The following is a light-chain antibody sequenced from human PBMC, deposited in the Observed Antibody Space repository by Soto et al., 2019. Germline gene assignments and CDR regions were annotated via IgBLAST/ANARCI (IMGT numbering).Light chain of an antibody. Sequence: DIQMTQSPSSVSASVGDRVTITCRASQDITTWLAWYQQKPGKAPNLLIYAATTLQSGVPSRFSGSGIGTDFTLIISSLQPEDSATYYCQQAVNFPLTFAGATKVEIK. J-gene: IGKJ4*01. CDR1: QDITTW. CDR3: QQAVNFPLT. V-gene: IGKV1-12*01. CDR2: AAT.